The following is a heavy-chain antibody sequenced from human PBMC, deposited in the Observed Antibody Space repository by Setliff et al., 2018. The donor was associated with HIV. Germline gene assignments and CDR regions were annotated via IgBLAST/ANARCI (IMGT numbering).Heavy chain of an antibody. Sequence: PSETLSLTCTVSGGSISNSRYYWSWIRQPPGKGLEWIGSIYYSGSTYYNPSLKSRVTISLDTSRSQFSLKVDSMTTADTAVYYCARGFGSTWSNLDYYSGMDVWGQGTTVTVSS. D-gene: IGHD6-6*01. CDR1: GGSISNSRYY. CDR2: IYYSGST. V-gene: IGHV4-39*07. CDR3: ARGFGSTWSNLDYYSGMDV. J-gene: IGHJ6*02.